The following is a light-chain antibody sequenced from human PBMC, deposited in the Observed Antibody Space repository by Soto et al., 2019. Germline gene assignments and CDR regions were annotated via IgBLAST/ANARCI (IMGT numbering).Light chain of an antibody. Sequence: DIQMTQSPSTLSASVGDRVTITCRASQSISSWLAWYQQKPGKAPKLLIYDASSLESGVPSRFSGSGSGTEFTLTISSLQPDDFATYYCQQYNSYVSTFGQGTEVDIK. CDR2: DAS. J-gene: IGKJ2*01. CDR3: QQYNSYVST. CDR1: QSISSW. V-gene: IGKV1-5*01.